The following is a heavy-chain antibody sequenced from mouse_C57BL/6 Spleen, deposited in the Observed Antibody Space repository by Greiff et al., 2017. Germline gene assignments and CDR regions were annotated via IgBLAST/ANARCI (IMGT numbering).Heavy chain of an antibody. Sequence: QVQLQQSGPELVKPGASVKISCKASGYAFSSSWMNWVKQRPGKGLEWIGRIYPGDGDTNYNGKFKGKATLTADKSSSTAYMQLSSLTSEDSAVYFCARLPHYYGSSYDIYWGQGTTLTVSS. CDR3: ARLPHYYGSSYDIY. CDR2: IYPGDGDT. CDR1: GYAFSSSW. D-gene: IGHD1-1*01. J-gene: IGHJ2*01. V-gene: IGHV1-82*01.